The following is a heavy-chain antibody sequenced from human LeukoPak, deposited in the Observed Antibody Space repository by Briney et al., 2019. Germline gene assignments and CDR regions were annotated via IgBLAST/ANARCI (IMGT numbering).Heavy chain of an antibody. V-gene: IGHV3-23*01. CDR1: GFTFSSYG. CDR3: AKDLRNGYXRFDY. D-gene: IGHD5-24*01. J-gene: IGHJ4*02. CDR2: ISDGGGT. Sequence: PGGSLRLSCAASGFTFSSYGMSWVRQAPGKGLEWVSTISDGGGTYYADSVKGRFSISRDNSKNTLYLQMNSLRAEDTAVYYCAKDLRNGYXRFDYWGQGTLVTVSS.